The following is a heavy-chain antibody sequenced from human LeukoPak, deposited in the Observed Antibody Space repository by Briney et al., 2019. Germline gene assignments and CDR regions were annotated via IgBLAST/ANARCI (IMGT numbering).Heavy chain of an antibody. CDR1: GFTFSSYA. CDR2: ISGSDGST. Sequence: GGSLRLSCAASGFTFSSYAMSWVRQAPGKGLEWVSTISGSDGSTYYADSVKGRFTISRDNSKNTLYLQMSSLRAEDTAVYYCAKGGMVAATHFDYWGQGTLVTVSS. V-gene: IGHV3-23*01. J-gene: IGHJ4*02. CDR3: AKGGMVAATHFDY. D-gene: IGHD2-15*01.